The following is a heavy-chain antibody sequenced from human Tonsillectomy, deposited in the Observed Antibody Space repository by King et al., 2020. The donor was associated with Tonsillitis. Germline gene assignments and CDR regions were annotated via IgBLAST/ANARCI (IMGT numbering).Heavy chain of an antibody. CDR2: IRSKAYGGTT. CDR3: TRVVLGGVVPAAKGRPRKYYYYGMDV. V-gene: IGHV3-49*05. CDR1: GFTFGDYA. Sequence: DVQLVESGGGLVKPGRSLRLSCSASGFTFGDYAMSWFRQAPGKGPEWVGFIRSKAYGGTTEYAASVEGRFTISRDDSKSIAYLPMNSLKTEDTAVYYCTRVVLGGVVPAAKGRPRKYYYYGMDVWGQGTTVTVSS. J-gene: IGHJ6*02. D-gene: IGHD2-2*01.